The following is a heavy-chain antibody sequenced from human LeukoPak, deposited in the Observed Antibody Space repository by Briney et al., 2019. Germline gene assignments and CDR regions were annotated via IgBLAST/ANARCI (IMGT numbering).Heavy chain of an antibody. CDR3: ARFLSTGSWYRLNYYYYMDV. J-gene: IGHJ6*03. CDR2: IYSGGST. Sequence: GGSLRLSCAASGFTVSGNYMSWVRQAPGKGLEWVSVIYSGGSTYYADSVKGRFTISRDNSKNTLYLQMNSLRAEDTAVYYCARFLSTGSWYRLNYYYYMDVWGKGTTVTVPS. D-gene: IGHD6-13*01. CDR1: GFTVSGNY. V-gene: IGHV3-53*01.